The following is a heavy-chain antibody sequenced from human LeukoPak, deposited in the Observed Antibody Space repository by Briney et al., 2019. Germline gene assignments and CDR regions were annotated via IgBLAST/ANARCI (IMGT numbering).Heavy chain of an antibody. Sequence: YAXXXVRQAPGKGLEWVXVISYDGSNKYYADSVKGRFTISRDNSKNTLYLQMNSLRAEDTAVYYCARDPGPYYDILTGYYYFDYWGQGTLVTVSS. CDR2: ISYDGSNK. J-gene: IGHJ4*02. V-gene: IGHV3-30-3*01. D-gene: IGHD3-9*01. CDR1: YA. CDR3: ARDPGPYYDILTGYYYFDY.